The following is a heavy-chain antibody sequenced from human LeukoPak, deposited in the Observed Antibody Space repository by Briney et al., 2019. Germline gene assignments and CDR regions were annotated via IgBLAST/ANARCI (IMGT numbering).Heavy chain of an antibody. CDR1: GYTFTSYG. J-gene: IGHJ3*02. CDR3: ARDGGKGSGSYYNSAFDI. D-gene: IGHD3-10*01. Sequence: ASVKVSCKASGYTFTSYGISWVRQAPGQGLEWMGWISAYNGNTNYAQKLQGRVTMTTDTSTSTAYMELRSLRSDDTVVYYCARDGGKGSGSYYNSAFDIWGQGTMVTVSS. V-gene: IGHV1-18*01. CDR2: ISAYNGNT.